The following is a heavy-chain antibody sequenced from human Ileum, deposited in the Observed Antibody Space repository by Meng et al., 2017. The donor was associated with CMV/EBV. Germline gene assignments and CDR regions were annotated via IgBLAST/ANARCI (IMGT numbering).Heavy chain of an antibody. D-gene: IGHD2-2*01. CDR1: GVTFSNAW. CDR2: IKQDGSEK. CDR3: TIAAAQGA. Sequence: GESLKISCVASGVTFSNAWMSWVRQAPGKGLEWVANIKQDGSEKYYVDSVMGRFTVSRDNAKNSLYLQMDRLTVEDTAVYYCTIAAAQGAWGQGTLVTVSS. V-gene: IGHV3-7*01. J-gene: IGHJ5*02.